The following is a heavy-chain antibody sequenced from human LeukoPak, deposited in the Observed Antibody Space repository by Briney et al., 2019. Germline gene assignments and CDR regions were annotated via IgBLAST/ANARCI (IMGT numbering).Heavy chain of an antibody. V-gene: IGHV3-30*18. D-gene: IGHD6-13*01. CDR3: AKVGIAAAGMADY. J-gene: IGHJ4*02. Sequence: PGGSLRHYCAASGFSFSNYVMNWVRQAPGKGLEWVAVISYDGSNKYYADSVKGRFTISRDNSKNTLYLQMNSLRAEDTAVYYCAKVGIAAAGMADYWGQGTLVTVSS. CDR2: ISYDGSNK. CDR1: GFSFSNYV.